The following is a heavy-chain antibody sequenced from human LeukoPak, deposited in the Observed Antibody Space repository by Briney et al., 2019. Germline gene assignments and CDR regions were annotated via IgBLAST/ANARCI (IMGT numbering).Heavy chain of an antibody. Sequence: GASVKVSCKASGYTFTSYGISWVRQAPGQGLEWMGWISAYNGNTNYAQKLQGRVTMTTDTSTSTAYMELRSLRSDDTAVYYCARGGQRYSSGWYIAFDIWGQGTMVTVSS. CDR1: GYTFTSYG. D-gene: IGHD6-19*01. CDR2: ISAYNGNT. CDR3: ARGGQRYSSGWYIAFDI. V-gene: IGHV1-18*01. J-gene: IGHJ3*02.